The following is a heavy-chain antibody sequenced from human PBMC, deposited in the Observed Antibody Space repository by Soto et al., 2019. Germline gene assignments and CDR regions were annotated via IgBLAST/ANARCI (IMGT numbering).Heavy chain of an antibody. V-gene: IGHV4-59*01. CDR3: ARVPSTYYYYGMDV. J-gene: IGHJ6*02. CDR2: IYYSGST. CDR1: GGSISSYY. Sequence: QVQLQESGPGLVKPSETLSLTCTVSGGSISSYYWSWIRQPPGKGLEWIGYIYYSGSTNYNTSLKSRVTISVDTSKNQFSLKLSSVTAADTVVYYCARVPSTYYYYGMDVWGQGTTVTVSS.